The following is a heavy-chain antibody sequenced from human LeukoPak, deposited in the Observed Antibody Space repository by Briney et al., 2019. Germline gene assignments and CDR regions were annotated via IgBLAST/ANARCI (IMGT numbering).Heavy chain of an antibody. Sequence: PSETLSLTCTVSGGSISSYYWSWIRQPPGKGLEWNGYIYYSGSTNYNPSLKSRVTISVDTSKNQFSLKLSSVTAADTAVYYCARVVYYDSSGYYLYDYWGQGTLVTVSS. CDR2: IYYSGST. CDR1: GGSISSYY. D-gene: IGHD3-22*01. V-gene: IGHV4-59*01. J-gene: IGHJ4*02. CDR3: ARVVYYDSSGYYLYDY.